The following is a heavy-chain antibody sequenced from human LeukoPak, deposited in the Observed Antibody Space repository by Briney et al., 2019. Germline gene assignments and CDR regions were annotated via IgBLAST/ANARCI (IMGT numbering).Heavy chain of an antibody. CDR1: GFSFSAYA. V-gene: IGHV3-23*01. CDR2: ITGSGGNT. Sequence: GGSLRLSCAASGFSFSAYAMNWVRQAPGKGLEWVSGITGSGGNTYYADSVKGRFTISRDNSKNTLYLQMNSLRAEDTAVYYCAKDRSITMVRGVIPYYFDYWGQGTLVTVSS. J-gene: IGHJ4*02. CDR3: AKDRSITMVRGVIPYYFDY. D-gene: IGHD3-10*01.